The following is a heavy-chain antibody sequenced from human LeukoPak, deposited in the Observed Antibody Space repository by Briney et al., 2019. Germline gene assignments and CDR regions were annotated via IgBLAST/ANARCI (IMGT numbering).Heavy chain of an antibody. Sequence: GGSLRLSCAASGFTFSSYDMSWVRQAPGKGLEWVSAISGSGGTTYYPDSGKGRFTVSRDNSKNTLYLQMNSLRAEDTAVYYCVRPGIAVAGEFFDYWGQGTLVTVSS. CDR3: VRPGIAVAGEFFDY. J-gene: IGHJ4*02. D-gene: IGHD6-19*01. CDR1: GFTFSSYD. V-gene: IGHV3-23*01. CDR2: ISGSGGTT.